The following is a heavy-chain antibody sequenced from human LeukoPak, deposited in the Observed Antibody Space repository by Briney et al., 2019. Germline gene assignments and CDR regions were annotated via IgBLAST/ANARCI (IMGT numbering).Heavy chain of an antibody. V-gene: IGHV3-48*03. CDR3: ARVRGYYDSSGYNPLWY. D-gene: IGHD3-22*01. CDR1: GFTFSSYE. J-gene: IGHJ4*02. Sequence: GGSLRLSCAASGFTFSSYEMNWVRQAPGKGLEWVSYISSSGSTIYYADSVKGPFTISRDNAKNSLYLQMNSLRAEDTAVYYCARVRGYYDSSGYNPLWYWGQGTLVTVSS. CDR2: ISSSGSTI.